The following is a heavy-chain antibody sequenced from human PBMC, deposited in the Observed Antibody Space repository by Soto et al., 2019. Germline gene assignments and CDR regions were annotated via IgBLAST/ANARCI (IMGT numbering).Heavy chain of an antibody. Sequence: EVQLVQSGAEVKKPGESLRISCKGSGYSFSSYWINWVRQMPGKGLEWMGTIDPSDSYTKYSPSFQGHVTFSADKSIRTAHPPWSRLKASDTAMYYCAAVSTPDYWGQGTLVTVSS. CDR1: GYSFSSYW. J-gene: IGHJ4*02. CDR3: AAVSTPDY. V-gene: IGHV5-10-1*01. D-gene: IGHD1-1*01. CDR2: IDPSDSYT.